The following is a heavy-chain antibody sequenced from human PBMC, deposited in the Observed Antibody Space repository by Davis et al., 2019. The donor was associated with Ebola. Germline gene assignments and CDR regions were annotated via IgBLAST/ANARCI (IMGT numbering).Heavy chain of an antibody. D-gene: IGHD3-3*01. CDR2: TTCNNGDT. CDR1: DYTFASYG. CDR3: ARAGITIFGVVLGDY. V-gene: IGHV1-18*01. Sequence: ASVKVSCKTSDYTFASYGIAWVRQAPGQGLEWMACTTCNNGDTNYAQKFQGRVTVTTDTSTSTAYMDLRSLRSDDTAVYYCARAGITIFGVVLGDYWGQGTLVTVSS. J-gene: IGHJ4*02.